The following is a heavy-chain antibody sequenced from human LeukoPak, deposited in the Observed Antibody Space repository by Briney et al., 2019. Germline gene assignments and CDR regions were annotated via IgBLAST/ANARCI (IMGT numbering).Heavy chain of an antibody. J-gene: IGHJ4*02. D-gene: IGHD6-13*01. V-gene: IGHV1-69*01. CDR2: IIPIFGTA. CDR3: ARDAHSTGYSSSWYVLCY. CDR1: GGTFSSYA. Sequence: ASVKVSCKASGGTFSSYAISWVRQAPGQGLEWMGGIIPIFGTANYAQKFQGRVTITADESTSTAYMELSSLRSEDTAVYYCARDAHSTGYSSSWYVLCYWAQGTLVPVSS.